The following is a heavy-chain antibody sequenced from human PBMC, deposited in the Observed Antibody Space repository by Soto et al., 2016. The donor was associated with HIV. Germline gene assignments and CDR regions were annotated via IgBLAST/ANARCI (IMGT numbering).Heavy chain of an antibody. CDR3: ARGGLGAFVGHFDF. V-gene: IGHV3-66*01. J-gene: IGHJ4*02. CDR1: GFTVSKNY. D-gene: IGHD3-3*02. Sequence: EVQLVESGGDLVQPGGSLKLSCAASGFTVSKNYMSWVRQSPGKGLEWVSVIYSGGGTYYADSVKDRFTISRDNSHNTLYLQMSRLRGEDTAIYYCARGGLGAFVGHFDFWGQGXLVIVSX. CDR2: IYSGGGT.